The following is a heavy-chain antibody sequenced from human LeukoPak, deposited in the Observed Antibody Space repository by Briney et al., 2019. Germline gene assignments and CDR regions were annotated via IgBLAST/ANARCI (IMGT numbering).Heavy chain of an antibody. CDR3: ARSPHGVIISPPDY. Sequence: GASVKVSCKASGGTFSSYAISWVRQAPGQGLEWMGGIIPIFGTANYAQRLQGRVTITADESTSTAYMELSSLRSEDTAMYYCARSPHGVIISPPDYWGQGTPVTVSS. V-gene: IGHV1-69*13. D-gene: IGHD3-16*02. CDR1: GGTFSSYA. CDR2: IIPIFGTA. J-gene: IGHJ4*02.